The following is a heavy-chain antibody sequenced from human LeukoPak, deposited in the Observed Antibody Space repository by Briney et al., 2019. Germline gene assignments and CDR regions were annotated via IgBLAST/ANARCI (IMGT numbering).Heavy chain of an antibody. CDR2: ISSSSSTI. D-gene: IGHD3-22*01. J-gene: IGHJ4*02. CDR1: GFTVSSNY. CDR3: ARDQRRYYDSSGSFDY. V-gene: IGHV3-48*01. Sequence: PGGSLRLSCAASGFTVSSNYMSWVRQAPGKGLEWVSYISSSSSTIYYADSVKGRFTISRGNAKNSLYLQMNSLRAEDTAVYYCARDQRRYYDSSGSFDYWGQGTLVTVSS.